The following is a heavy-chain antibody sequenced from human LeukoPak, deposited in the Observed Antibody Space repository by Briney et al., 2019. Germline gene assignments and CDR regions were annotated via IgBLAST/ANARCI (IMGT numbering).Heavy chain of an antibody. D-gene: IGHD2-2*01. CDR2: ISAYKGNT. V-gene: IGHV1-18*01. CDR3: ARVQVVPAATYDY. CDR1: GYTFTSYG. J-gene: IGHJ4*02. Sequence: ASVKVSCKGSGYTFTSYGISWVRPAPGQGVEWMGWISAYKGNTNYAQKLQGRVTMTTDTATSTAYMELRSLRSDDTAVYYCARVQVVPAATYDYWGQGTLVTVSS.